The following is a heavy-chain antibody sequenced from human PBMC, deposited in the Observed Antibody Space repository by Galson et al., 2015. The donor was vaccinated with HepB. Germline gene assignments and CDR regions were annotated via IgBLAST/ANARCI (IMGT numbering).Heavy chain of an antibody. J-gene: IGHJ5*02. V-gene: IGHV1-3*01. CDR2: INAGNGNT. CDR3: AREKGRPEKAFDP. D-gene: IGHD5-24*01. CDR1: GSTFIRCG. Sequence: SVTVSCKASGSTFIRCGINWVRQAPGQGLEWMGWINAGNGNTKYSQKFKGRVTLTRDTSATTAYMELTSLTSEDTAVYYCAREKGRPEKAFDPWGRGTLVTVSS.